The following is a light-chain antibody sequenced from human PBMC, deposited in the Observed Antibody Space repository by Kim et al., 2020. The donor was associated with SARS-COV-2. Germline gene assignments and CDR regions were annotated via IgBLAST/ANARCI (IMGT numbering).Light chain of an antibody. CDR3: QQYGGSPYT. J-gene: IGKJ2*01. Sequence: LAPGERATRSCRASQSVSSSYLAWYQQKPGLAPRLLIYSTSNRATGIPVRFRGSGSGTDFTLTITRLEPEDFAVYYCQQYGGSPYTFGQGTKLEI. CDR2: STS. V-gene: IGKV3-20*01. CDR1: QSVSSSY.